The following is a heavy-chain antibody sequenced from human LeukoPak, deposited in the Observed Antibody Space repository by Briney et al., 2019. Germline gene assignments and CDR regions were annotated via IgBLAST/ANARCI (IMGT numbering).Heavy chain of an antibody. V-gene: IGHV4-61*02. J-gene: IGHJ6*03. D-gene: IGHD3-10*02. Sequence: SETLSLTCAVSTASLSSGRYYWSWIRQPGGKGLEWIGRINTSGVTKYNPSLKSRVTISADTSKNQFSLNLTSVTAADTAIYYCARGLFGSAPQYYYYLDVWGKGTTVTVSS. CDR3: ARGLFGSAPQYYYYLDV. CDR2: INTSGVT. CDR1: TASLSSGRYY.